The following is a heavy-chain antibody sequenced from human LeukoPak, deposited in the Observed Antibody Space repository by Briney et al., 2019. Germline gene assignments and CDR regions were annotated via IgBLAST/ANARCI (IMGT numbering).Heavy chain of an antibody. CDR1: GGSISDRSFY. J-gene: IGHJ4*02. V-gene: IGHV4-39*07. CDR3: ARVATTFGGYYFDH. Sequence: SETLSLTCTVSGGSISDRSFYWGWIRQPPGQGLEWLGHIFHSGGTSYNSSFRSRVTILVATSKKQFFLEVNSVTAADTAVYYCARVATTFGGYYFDHWGLGILVTVSS. D-gene: IGHD3-3*01. CDR2: IFHSGGT.